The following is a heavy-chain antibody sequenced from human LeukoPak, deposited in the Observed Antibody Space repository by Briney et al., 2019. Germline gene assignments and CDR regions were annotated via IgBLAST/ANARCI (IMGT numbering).Heavy chain of an antibody. D-gene: IGHD3-10*01. J-gene: IGHJ6*02. Sequence: SGGSLRLSCAASGFTVSSDYMSWVRQAPGKGLEWVSVIYSGGSTYYADSVKGRFTISRDNSKNTLYLQMNSLRAEDTAVYYCARDASITMVRGAPPRYYGMDVWGQGTTVTVSS. CDR3: ARDASITMVRGAPPRYYGMDV. CDR2: IYSGGST. CDR1: GFTVSSDY. V-gene: IGHV3-66*01.